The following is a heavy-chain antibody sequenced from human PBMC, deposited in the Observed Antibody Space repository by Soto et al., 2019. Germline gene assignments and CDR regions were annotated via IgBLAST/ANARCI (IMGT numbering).Heavy chain of an antibody. J-gene: IGHJ3*02. CDR3: ARSSDDSSGPGAFDI. V-gene: IGHV4-30-2*01. Sequence: PSETLSLTCAVSGGSISSGGYSWSWIRQPPGKGLEWIGYIYHSGSTYYNPSLKSRVTISVDRSKNQFSLKLSSVTAADTAVYYCARSSDDSSGPGAFDIWGQGRMVTVS. CDR1: GGSISSGGYS. D-gene: IGHD3-22*01. CDR2: IYHSGST.